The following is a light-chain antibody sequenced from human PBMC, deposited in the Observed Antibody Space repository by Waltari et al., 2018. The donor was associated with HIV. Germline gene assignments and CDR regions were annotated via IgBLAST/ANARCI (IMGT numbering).Light chain of an antibody. CDR2: EGS. V-gene: IGLV2-23*01. CDR1: PRDVGSYNL. J-gene: IGLJ2*01. Sequence: QSALTQPASVSGSPGQSITLSCTGTPRDVGSYNLASWYQQHPGKAPKLMIYEGSKRPSGVSNRFSVAKSGNTASLTISGLQAEDEADYYCCSYAGSSTLEVFGGGTKLTVL. CDR3: CSYAGSSTLEV.